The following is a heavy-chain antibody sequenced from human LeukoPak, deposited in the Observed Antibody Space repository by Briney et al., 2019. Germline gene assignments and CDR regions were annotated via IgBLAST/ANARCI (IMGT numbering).Heavy chain of an antibody. CDR1: GFRFSGIG. J-gene: IGHJ4*02. D-gene: IGHD3-3*01. V-gene: IGHV3-30*02. Sequence: GGSLRLSCAASGFRFSGIGMHWVRQAPGKGLDWVAYIRNDGGNKQYADSVKGRFSISRDNSKNTLSLEMNSLRAEDTAVYYCARGSLECFDYWGQGTLVTVSS. CDR2: IRNDGGNK. CDR3: ARGSLECFDY.